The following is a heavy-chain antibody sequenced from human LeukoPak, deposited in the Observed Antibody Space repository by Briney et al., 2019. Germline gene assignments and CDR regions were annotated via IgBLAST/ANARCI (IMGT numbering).Heavy chain of an antibody. CDR2: IYHSGST. CDR3: ARVTMVRGSAFDI. J-gene: IGHJ3*02. V-gene: IGHV4-30-2*01. CDR1: GGSFSSGGYS. Sequence: SETLSLTCAVSGGSFSSGGYSWSWIRQPPGKGLEWIGYIYHSGSTYYNPSLKSRVTISVDRSKNQFSLKLSSVTAADTAVYYCARVTMVRGSAFDIWGQGTMVTVSS. D-gene: IGHD3-10*01.